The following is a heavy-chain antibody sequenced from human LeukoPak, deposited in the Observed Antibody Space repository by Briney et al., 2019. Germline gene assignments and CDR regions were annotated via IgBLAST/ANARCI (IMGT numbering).Heavy chain of an antibody. D-gene: IGHD3-16*01. CDR3: APRGGSASLHFDY. CDR2: INVDSGDT. CDR1: GYTFTGYY. J-gene: IGHJ4*02. Sequence: ASVKVSCKASGYTFTGYYIHWVRQAPGQGLEWMGWINVDSGDTNYAQKFQGRVNMTRDTSISTAYMDVSRLKSDDTAVYYCAPRGGSASLHFDYWGQGTLVTVSS. V-gene: IGHV1-2*02.